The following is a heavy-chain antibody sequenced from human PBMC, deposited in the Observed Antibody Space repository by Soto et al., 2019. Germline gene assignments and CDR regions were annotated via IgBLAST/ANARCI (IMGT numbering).Heavy chain of an antibody. J-gene: IGHJ4*02. Sequence: FWMHWVRQAPGKGLVWVSRINSDGSSASYADSVKGRFTISRDNAKNTLYLQMNSLRAEDTAVYYCARDTLELLYYFDYWGQGTLVTVSS. V-gene: IGHV3-74*01. CDR1: FW. CDR3: ARDTLELLYYFDY. D-gene: IGHD1-7*01. CDR2: INSDGSSA.